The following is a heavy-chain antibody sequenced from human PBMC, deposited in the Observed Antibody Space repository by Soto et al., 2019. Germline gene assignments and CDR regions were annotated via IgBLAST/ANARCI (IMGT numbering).Heavy chain of an antibody. CDR1: GGSISSGTYY. D-gene: IGHD1-26*01. Sequence: QLQLQESGPGLVKPSETLSLTCTVSGGSISSGTYYWGWIRQPPGKGLEWIGHIYYSGCTYYNPSVKSRANISVDTSNNQFSPKLSSVTAADTAVYYCAGIMRAIHFDSCGQGTLGTVSS. J-gene: IGHJ4*02. CDR2: IYYSGCT. CDR3: AGIMRAIHFDS. V-gene: IGHV4-39*01.